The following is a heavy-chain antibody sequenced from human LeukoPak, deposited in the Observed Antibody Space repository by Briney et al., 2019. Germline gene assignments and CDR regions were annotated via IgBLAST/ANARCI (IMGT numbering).Heavy chain of an antibody. Sequence: PGESLKISCKGSGYSFTSYWIGWVRQAPGQGLEWMGWINPNSGGTNYVQKFQGRVTMTRDTSISTAYMELSRLRSDDTAVYYCARAYYYDSSGYSTLGTFDYWGQGTLVTVSS. J-gene: IGHJ4*02. D-gene: IGHD3-22*01. CDR1: GYSFTSYW. CDR3: ARAYYYDSSGYSTLGTFDY. CDR2: INPNSGGT. V-gene: IGHV1-2*02.